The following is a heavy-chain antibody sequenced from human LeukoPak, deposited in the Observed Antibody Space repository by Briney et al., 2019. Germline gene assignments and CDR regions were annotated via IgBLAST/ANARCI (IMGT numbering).Heavy chain of an antibody. D-gene: IGHD6-13*01. J-gene: IGHJ2*01. V-gene: IGHV3-66*01. CDR3: ARESAAAGAYWYFDL. CDR2: IYSGGST. Sequence: TGGSLRLSCAASGFTVSSNYMSWVRQAPGKGLEWVSVIYSGGSTYYADSVKGRFTISRDNAKNTLYLQMNSLRAEDTAVYYCARESAAAGAYWYFDLWGRGTLVTVSS. CDR1: GFTVSSNY.